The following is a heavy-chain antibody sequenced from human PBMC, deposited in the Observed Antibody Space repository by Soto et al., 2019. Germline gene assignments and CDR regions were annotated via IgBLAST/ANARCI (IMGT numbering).Heavy chain of an antibody. CDR3: ARDNPRSSGWDV. Sequence: EVQLVESGGGLVQPGGSLRLSCEASGFTLSSYSMNWARQAPGQGLEWVSYISSSSSTIYYADSVKGRFTISRDNAKNSLYLQMNSLRDEDTAEYYCARDNPRSSGWDVWGQGTTVTVSS. CDR2: ISSSSSTI. J-gene: IGHJ6*02. V-gene: IGHV3-48*02. CDR1: GFTLSSYS.